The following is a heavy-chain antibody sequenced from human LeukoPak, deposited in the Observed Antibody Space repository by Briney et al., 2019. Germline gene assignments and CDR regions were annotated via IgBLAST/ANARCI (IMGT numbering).Heavy chain of an antibody. J-gene: IGHJ4*02. V-gene: IGHV4-38-2*02. D-gene: IGHD1-26*01. CDR2: IYHSGST. Sequence: SETLSLTCTVSGHSISSGYYWGWIRQPPGKGLEWIGDIYHSGSTYYNPSLKSRVTISVDTSKNQFSLKLSSVTAADTAVYYCARGRKVAPFDYWGQGTLVTVSS. CDR3: ARGRKVAPFDY. CDR1: GHSISSGYY.